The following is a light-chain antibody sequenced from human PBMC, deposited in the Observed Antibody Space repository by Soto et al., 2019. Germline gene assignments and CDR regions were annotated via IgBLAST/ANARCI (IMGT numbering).Light chain of an antibody. CDR3: QQYGGSPRT. CDR2: GAS. CDR1: QSVSSSY. V-gene: IGKV3-20*01. J-gene: IGKJ1*01. Sequence: EIVLTQSPGTLSLSPGERATLSCRASQSVSSSYLAWYQQKPGQAPRLLIYGASSRATGIPDRFSGSGSGTDFTLTINRLEPEDFAVYYCQQYGGSPRTFGQGTKV.